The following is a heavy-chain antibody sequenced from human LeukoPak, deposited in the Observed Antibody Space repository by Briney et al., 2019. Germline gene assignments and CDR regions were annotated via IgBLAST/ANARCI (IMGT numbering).Heavy chain of an antibody. CDR3: ARVGGYYYDSSGYLDY. J-gene: IGHJ4*02. CDR2: IYYSGST. D-gene: IGHD3-22*01. CDR1: GGSISSYY. V-gene: IGHV4-59*12. Sequence: SETLSLTCTVSGGSISSYYWSWIRQPPGKGLEWIGYIYYSGSTNYNPPLKSRVTISVDTSKNQFSLKLSSVTAADTAVYYCARVGGYYYDSSGYLDYWGQGTLVTVSS.